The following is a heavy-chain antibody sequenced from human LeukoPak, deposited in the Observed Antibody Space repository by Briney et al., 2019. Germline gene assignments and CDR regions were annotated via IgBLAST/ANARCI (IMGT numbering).Heavy chain of an antibody. V-gene: IGHV3-23*01. D-gene: IGHD6-19*01. CDR2: ISGGGGST. CDR3: AKDGSSSPYYFDQ. CDR1: RFTFSNYA. J-gene: IGHJ4*02. Sequence: PGXSLRLSCAASRFTFSNYAMSWVRQAPGKGLEWVSAISGGGGSTYYADSVKGRFTIARDNSKNRLYLQMNSLRAEDTAVYYCAKDGSSSPYYFDQWGQGTLVTVSS.